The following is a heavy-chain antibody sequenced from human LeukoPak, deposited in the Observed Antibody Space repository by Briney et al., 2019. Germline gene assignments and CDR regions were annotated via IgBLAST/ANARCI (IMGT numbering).Heavy chain of an antibody. CDR1: GYSFTSYW. V-gene: IGHV5-51*01. D-gene: IGHD2-2*01. Sequence: GESLKISCKGSGYSFTSYWIGWVRQMPGKGLEWMGIIYPGDSDTRYSPSFQGQVTISADKSISTAYLQWSSLKASDTAMYYCARHVSYCSSTSCYYFDYWGQGTLVTVSS. CDR2: IYPGDSDT. CDR3: ARHVSYCSSTSCYYFDY. J-gene: IGHJ4*02.